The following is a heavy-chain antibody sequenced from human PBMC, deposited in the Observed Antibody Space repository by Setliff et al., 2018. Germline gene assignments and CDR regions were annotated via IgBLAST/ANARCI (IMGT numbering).Heavy chain of an antibody. J-gene: IGHJ4*02. CDR3: ARDRSMSGYDF. Sequence: LRLSCAASGFTFSSYWMHWVRQDPGKGLVWVSRVNDDGSSAMYADSVKGRFTISRDNAKNSLYLQMNSLRAEDTAVYYWARDRSMSGYDFWGQGTLVTVSS. D-gene: IGHD5-12*01. CDR2: VNDDGSSA. CDR1: GFTFSSYW. V-gene: IGHV3-74*03.